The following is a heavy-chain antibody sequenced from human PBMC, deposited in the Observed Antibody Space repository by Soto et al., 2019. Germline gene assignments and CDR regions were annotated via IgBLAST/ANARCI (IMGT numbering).Heavy chain of an antibody. CDR1: GYSFTSYW. CDR3: ARAGYSGYDHPGDFDY. CDR2: IYPGDSDT. D-gene: IGHD5-12*01. Sequence: GESLKISCKGSGYSFTSYWIGWVRQMPGKGLEWMGIIYPGDSDTRYSPAFQGQVTISADKSISTAYLQWSSLKASDTAMYYCARAGYSGYDHPGDFDYWGQGTLVTVSS. V-gene: IGHV5-51*01. J-gene: IGHJ4*02.